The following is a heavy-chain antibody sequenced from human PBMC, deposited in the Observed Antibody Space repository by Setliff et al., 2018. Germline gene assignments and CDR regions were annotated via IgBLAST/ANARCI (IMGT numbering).Heavy chain of an antibody. J-gene: IGHJ3*02. CDR1: GGSISNYY. V-gene: IGHV4-4*07. CDR2: IYTSGST. Sequence: ETLSLTCTVSGGSISNYYWSWIRQPAGKGLEWIGRIYTSGSTNYNPSLKSRVTMSVDTSKNQFSLKLSSVTAADTAVYYCARKGISALSGAFDMWGQGTMVTVS. D-gene: IGHD1-26*01. CDR3: ARKGISALSGAFDM.